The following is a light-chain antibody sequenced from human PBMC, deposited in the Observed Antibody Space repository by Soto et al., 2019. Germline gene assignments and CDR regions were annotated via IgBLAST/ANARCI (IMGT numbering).Light chain of an antibody. V-gene: IGKV3-11*01. CDR3: QQRSNLLT. CDR2: EAS. CDR1: QSVSSY. J-gene: IGKJ4*01. Sequence: EIVLTQSPDTLSLTAGERATLSCRASQSVSSYLAWYQQKPGQAPRLLIYEASNRATGIPARFSGSGSGTDFTLTISSLEPEDFAVYYCQQRSNLLTFGGGTKVEIK.